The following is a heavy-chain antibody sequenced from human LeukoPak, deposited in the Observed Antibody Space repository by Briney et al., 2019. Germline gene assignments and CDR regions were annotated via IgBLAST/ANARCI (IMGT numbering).Heavy chain of an antibody. Sequence: LSGGSLRLSCAASGFTFDDYAMHWVRQAPGKGLEWVSGINWNSDNIGYADSVKGRFTISRDNAKNSLYLQMNSLRAEDTALYYCAKDGGDYYYYGMDVWGQGTTVTVSS. CDR1: GFTFDDYA. CDR2: INWNSDNI. J-gene: IGHJ6*02. CDR3: AKDGGDYYYYGMDV. V-gene: IGHV3-9*01. D-gene: IGHD4-17*01.